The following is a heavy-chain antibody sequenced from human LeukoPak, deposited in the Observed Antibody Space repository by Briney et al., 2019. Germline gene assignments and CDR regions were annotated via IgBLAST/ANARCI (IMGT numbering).Heavy chain of an antibody. CDR3: ATRKLGNDY. CDR2: TYYTET. V-gene: IGHV4-59*02. D-gene: IGHD7-27*01. CDR1: GGSVSDYY. J-gene: IGHJ4*02. Sequence: SETLSLTCTVSGGSVSDYYWSWIRQSPGKGLEWIGYTYYTETSYNPSLKSRVTISADTSKNQFSLKLYSVTAADTAVYYCATRKLGNDYWGQGTLVTVSS.